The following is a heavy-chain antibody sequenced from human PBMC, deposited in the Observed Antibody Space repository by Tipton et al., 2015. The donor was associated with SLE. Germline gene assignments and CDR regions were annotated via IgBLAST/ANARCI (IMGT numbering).Heavy chain of an antibody. Sequence: TLSLTCAVYGGSFSGYYWSWIRQPPGKGLEWIGEINHSGSTNYNPSLKSRVTISVDTSKIQFSLKLNSVTAADTAVYYCARGGGSGTNGGAFDIWGQGTMVTVSS. J-gene: IGHJ3*02. V-gene: IGHV4-34*01. CDR3: ARGGGSGTNGGAFDI. D-gene: IGHD3-10*01. CDR1: GGSFSGYY. CDR2: INHSGST.